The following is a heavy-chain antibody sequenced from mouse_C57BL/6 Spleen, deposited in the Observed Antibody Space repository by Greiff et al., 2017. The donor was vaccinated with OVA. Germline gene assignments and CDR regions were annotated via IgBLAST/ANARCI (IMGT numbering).Heavy chain of an antibody. CDR2: IDPSDSYT. V-gene: IGHV1-69*01. J-gene: IGHJ2*01. CDR3: ARGRRYYFDY. CDR1: GYTFTSYW. Sequence: QVQLQQSGAELVMPGASVKLSCKASGYTFTSYWMHWVKQRPGQGLEWIGEIDPSDSYTNYNQKFKGKSTLTVDKSSSTAYMQLSSLTSEDSAVYYCARGRRYYFDYWGQGTTLTVSS. D-gene: IGHD1-1*01.